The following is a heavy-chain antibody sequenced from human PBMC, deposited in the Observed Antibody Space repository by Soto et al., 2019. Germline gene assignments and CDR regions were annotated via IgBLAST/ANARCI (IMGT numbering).Heavy chain of an antibody. V-gene: IGHV4-39*02. J-gene: IGHJ5*02. CDR1: GGSISSSSYY. CDR3: ARDRLEGNWFAP. Sequence: SETLSLTCTVSGGSISSSSYYWGWIRQPPGKGLEWIGSIYYSGNTYYNPSLKSRVTISVDTAKNQFSLKLSSVTAADTAVYYCARDRLEGNWFAPWGQGTLVTVPS. D-gene: IGHD6-25*01. CDR2: IYYSGNT.